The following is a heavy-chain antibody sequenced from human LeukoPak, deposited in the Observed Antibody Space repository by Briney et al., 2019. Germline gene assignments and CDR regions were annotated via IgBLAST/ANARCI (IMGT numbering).Heavy chain of an antibody. J-gene: IGHJ4*02. Sequence: GGSLRLSCAASGFTFSSYWMSWVRQAPGKGLEWVANIKQDGSEKYYVVSVKGRFTISRDNAKNSLYLQMNSLRAEDTAVYYCARTPAIAVAGTHFDYWGQGTLVTVSS. V-gene: IGHV3-7*01. D-gene: IGHD6-19*01. CDR2: IKQDGSEK. CDR3: ARTPAIAVAGTHFDY. CDR1: GFTFSSYW.